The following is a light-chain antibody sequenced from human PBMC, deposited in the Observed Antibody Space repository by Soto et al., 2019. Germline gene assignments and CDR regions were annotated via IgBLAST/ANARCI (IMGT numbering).Light chain of an antibody. J-gene: IGLJ2*01. CDR2: DDN. V-gene: IGLV1-51*02. CDR3: GTWDNSVTGGRAV. CDR1: SSNVRGHY. Sequence: QSVLTQPRSVSAARGRTVTVSCSGTSSNVRGHYVSWYQQFPGTAPRLLIFDDNKRLSGIPDRFSGAKSGTSATLGITGLQTGDEAIYYCGTWDNSVTGGRAVVGVGTKVTVL.